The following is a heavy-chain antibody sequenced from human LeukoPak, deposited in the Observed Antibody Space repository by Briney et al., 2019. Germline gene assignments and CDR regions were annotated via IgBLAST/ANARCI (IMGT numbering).Heavy chain of an antibody. V-gene: IGHV4-39*01. CDR1: GGSISSSSYY. Sequence: SSETLSLTCTVSGGSISSSSYYWGWIRQPPGKGLEWIGSIYYSGSTYYNPSLKSRVTISVDTSKNQFSLKLSSVTAADTAVYYCARHSYSSSPYNWFDPWGQGTLVTVSS. CDR3: ARHSYSSSPYNWFDP. D-gene: IGHD6-6*01. J-gene: IGHJ5*02. CDR2: IYYSGST.